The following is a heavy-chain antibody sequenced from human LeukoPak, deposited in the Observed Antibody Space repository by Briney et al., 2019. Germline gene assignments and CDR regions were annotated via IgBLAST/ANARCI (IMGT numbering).Heavy chain of an antibody. V-gene: IGHV1-2*02. J-gene: IGHJ4*02. CDR2: MNPNSGGT. Sequence: ASVKVSCKASGYTFTSYDINWVRQATGQGLEWMGWMNPNSGGTKYAQKFQGRVTMTRDTSISTAYMELSRLRSDDTAVYYCARDGPGGRGDFDYWGQGTLVTVSS. CDR1: GYTFTSYD. CDR3: ARDGPGGRGDFDY. D-gene: IGHD3-16*01.